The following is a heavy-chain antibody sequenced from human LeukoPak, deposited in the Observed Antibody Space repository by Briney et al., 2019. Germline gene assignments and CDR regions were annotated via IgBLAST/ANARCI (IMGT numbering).Heavy chain of an antibody. CDR2: FDPEDGET. J-gene: IGHJ4*02. V-gene: IGHV1-24*01. CDR3: ARDRCSSTSCYEAQDY. CDR1: GYTLTELS. Sequence: ASVKVSCKVSGYTLTELSMHWVRQAPGKGLEWMGGFDPEDGETIYAQKFQGRVTMTRDTSISTAYMELSRLRSDDTAVYYCARDRCSSTSCYEAQDYWGQGTLVTVSS. D-gene: IGHD2-2*01.